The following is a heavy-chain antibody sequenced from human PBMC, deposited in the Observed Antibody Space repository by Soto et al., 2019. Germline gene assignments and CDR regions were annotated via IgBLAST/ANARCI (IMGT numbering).Heavy chain of an antibody. CDR2: IYPGDSDT. D-gene: IGHD5-12*01. V-gene: IGHV5-51*03. Sequence: EVQLVQSGAEVKKPGESLKISCKGSGYSFTSYWIGWVRQMPGKGLEWMGIIYPGDSDTRYSPSFQGQVTSSADKSISTAYLQWSSLKASDTAMYYCARLKLDGHNYSPLYYLCQGTLVTVSS. CDR1: GYSFTSYW. CDR3: ARLKLDGHNYSPLYY. J-gene: IGHJ4*02.